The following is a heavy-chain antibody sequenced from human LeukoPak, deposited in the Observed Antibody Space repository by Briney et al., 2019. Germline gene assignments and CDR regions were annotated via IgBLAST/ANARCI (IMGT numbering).Heavy chain of an antibody. CDR2: IISGGGTT. D-gene: IGHD6-19*01. CDR1: GFTFRSYA. Sequence: PGGSLRLSCGASGFTFRSYAMSWVRQAPGKGLEWVSIIISGGGTTYYAESVKGRFTISRDNSKSTLYLQMSSLRAEDTAVYYCAKDSSGYSYFDYWGQGTLVTASS. CDR3: AKDSSGYSYFDY. V-gene: IGHV3-23*01. J-gene: IGHJ4*02.